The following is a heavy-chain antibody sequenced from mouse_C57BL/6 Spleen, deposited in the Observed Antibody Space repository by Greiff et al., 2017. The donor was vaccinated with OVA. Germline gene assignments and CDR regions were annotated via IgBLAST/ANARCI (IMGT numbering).Heavy chain of an antibody. J-gene: IGHJ1*03. D-gene: IGHD1-1*02. Sequence: EVMLVESGAELVKPGASVKLSCTASGFNINDYYMHWVKQRTEQGLEWIGRIDPEDGETKYAPKFQGKATITADTSSNTAYLQLSSLTSEDTAVYYCARNGRGYFDVWGTGTTVTVSS. CDR3: ARNGRGYFDV. CDR1: GFNINDYY. CDR2: IDPEDGET. V-gene: IGHV14-2*01.